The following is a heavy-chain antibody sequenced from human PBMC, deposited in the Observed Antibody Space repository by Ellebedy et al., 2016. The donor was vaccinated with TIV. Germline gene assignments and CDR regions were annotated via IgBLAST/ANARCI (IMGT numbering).Heavy chain of an antibody. Sequence: GESLKISXAASGFTFSSYAMSWVRQAPGKGLEWVSSVSGSGGSTYYADSAKGRFTISRDKSKNTLYLQMDSLRADDTAVYYCAKDAGSGSYYLVDLPLDYWGQGTLVTVSS. V-gene: IGHV3-23*01. J-gene: IGHJ4*02. D-gene: IGHD3-10*01. CDR3: AKDAGSGSYYLVDLPLDY. CDR2: VSGSGGST. CDR1: GFTFSSYA.